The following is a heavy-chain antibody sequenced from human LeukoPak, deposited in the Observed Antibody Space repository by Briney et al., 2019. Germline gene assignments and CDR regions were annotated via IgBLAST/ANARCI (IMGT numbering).Heavy chain of an antibody. V-gene: IGHV3-21*01. J-gene: IGHJ4*02. D-gene: IGHD1-26*01. CDR3: ARPPKVGATTPFVDY. CDR2: ISSSSSYI. Sequence: PGRSLRLSCAASGFTFSSYGMHWVRQAPGKGLEWVSSISSSSSYIYYADSVKGRFTISRDNAKNSLYLQMSSLRAEDTAVYYCARPPKVGATTPFVDYWGQGTLVTVSS. CDR1: GFTFSSYG.